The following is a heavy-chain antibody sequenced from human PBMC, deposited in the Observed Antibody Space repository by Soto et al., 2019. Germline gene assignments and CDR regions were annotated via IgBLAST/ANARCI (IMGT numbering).Heavy chain of an antibody. CDR2: ISWNSGSI. V-gene: IGHV3-9*01. D-gene: IGHD6-19*01. Sequence: GGSLRLSCAASGFTFDDYAMHWVRQAPGKGLERVSGISWNSGSIGYADSVKGRFTISRDNAKNSLYLQMNSLRAEDTALYYCAKDYIAVAGPGGWFDPWGQGTLVTVSS. CDR3: AKDYIAVAGPGGWFDP. J-gene: IGHJ5*02. CDR1: GFTFDDYA.